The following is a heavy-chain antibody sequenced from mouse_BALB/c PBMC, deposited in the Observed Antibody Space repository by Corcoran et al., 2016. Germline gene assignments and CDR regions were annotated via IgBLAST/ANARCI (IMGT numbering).Heavy chain of an antibody. CDR2: ISYDGNN. D-gene: IGHD1-1*01. CDR3: ASEVYYGSSYCFAY. J-gene: IGHJ3*01. V-gene: IGHV3-6*02. Sequence: DVQLQESGPGLVKPSQSLSLTCSVTGYSITSGYYWNWIRQFPGNKLEWMGYISYDGNNNYNPSLKNRISITRDTSKNQFFLKLNAVTTEDTATYYCASEVYYGSSYCFAYWGQGTVVTVSA. CDR1: GYSITSGYY.